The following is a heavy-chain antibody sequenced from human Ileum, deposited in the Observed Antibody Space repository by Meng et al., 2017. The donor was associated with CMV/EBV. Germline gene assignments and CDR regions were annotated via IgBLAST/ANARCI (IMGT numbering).Heavy chain of an antibody. Sequence: FHSSTFNWVRRAPGRGLEWMGRVIPILDVVKYEERFQDSLTITANTLTTTVYMELKNLRYDDTAIYYCARLTGGDNWVTRNWFDPWGPGTLVTVSS. CDR1: FHSST. J-gene: IGHJ5*02. V-gene: IGHV1-69*02. CDR2: VIPILDVV. CDR3: ARLTGGDNWVTRNWFDP. D-gene: IGHD2-21*02.